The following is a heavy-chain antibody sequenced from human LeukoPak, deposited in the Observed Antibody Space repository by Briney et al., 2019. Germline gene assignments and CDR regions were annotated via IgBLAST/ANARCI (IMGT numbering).Heavy chain of an antibody. CDR2: IYYSGST. CDR1: GGSISSYY. J-gene: IGHJ1*01. CDR3: ARSGGYSSSWYRKEKYFQH. V-gene: IGHV4-59*01. D-gene: IGHD6-13*01. Sequence: SGTLSLTCTVSGGSISSYYWSWIRQPPGKGLEWIGYIYYSGSTNYNPSLKSRVTISVDTSKNQFSLKLSSVTAADTAVYYCARSGGYSSSWYRKEKYFQHWGQGTLVTVSS.